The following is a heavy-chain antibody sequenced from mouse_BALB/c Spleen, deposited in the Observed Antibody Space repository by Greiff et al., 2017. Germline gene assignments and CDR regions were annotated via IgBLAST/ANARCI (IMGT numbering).Heavy chain of an antibody. J-gene: IGHJ1*01. CDR2: ISSGGGST. CDR1: GFAFSSYD. CDR3: ARRGYRYDGSGYFDV. D-gene: IGHD2-14*01. Sequence: EVQVVESGGGLVKPGGSLKLSCAASGFAFSSYDMSWVRQTPEKRLEWVAYISSGGGSTYYPDTVKGRFTISRDNAKNTLYLQMSSLKSEDTAMYYCARRGYRYDGSGYFDVWGAGTTVTVSS. V-gene: IGHV5-12-1*01.